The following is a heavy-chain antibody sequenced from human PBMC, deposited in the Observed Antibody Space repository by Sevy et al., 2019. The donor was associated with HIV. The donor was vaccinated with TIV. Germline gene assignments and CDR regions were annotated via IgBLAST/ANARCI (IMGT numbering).Heavy chain of an antibody. CDR3: ARGENNDEFFQY. J-gene: IGHJ1*01. D-gene: IGHD1-26*01. Sequence: GGSLRLSCTVSGVIFSNFAMHWVRQAPGKGLEWVAVTSYDGSHKYYADSVKGRFTVSRDNSRNILSLEMSSLRRDDTAVYYCARGENNDEFFQYWGQGTLVTVSS. CDR2: TSYDGSHK. CDR1: GVIFSNFA. V-gene: IGHV3-30*04.